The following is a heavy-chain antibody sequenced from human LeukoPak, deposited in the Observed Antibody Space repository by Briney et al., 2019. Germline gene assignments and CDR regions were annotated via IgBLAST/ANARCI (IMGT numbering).Heavy chain of an antibody. CDR1: GFTFSSYS. CDR2: VAYDGYAGNEK. D-gene: IGHD6-13*01. J-gene: IGHJ3*02. V-gene: IGHV3-30*03. Sequence: GRSLRLSCAASGFTFSSYSMHWVRQAPGKGLQWVAVVAYDGYAGNEKDYAESAEGRFTISRDNSKNTLYLQMNSLRAGDTAVFYCARDLGGGSNWYIAFDIWGQGTMVTVSS. CDR3: ARDLGGGSNWYIAFDI.